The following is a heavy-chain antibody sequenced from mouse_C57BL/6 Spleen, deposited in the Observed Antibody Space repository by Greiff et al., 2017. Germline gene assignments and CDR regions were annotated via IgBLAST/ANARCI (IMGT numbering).Heavy chain of an antibody. D-gene: IGHD2-3*01. CDR3: ARNDGYYWYFDV. V-gene: IGHV2-2*01. J-gene: IGHJ1*03. Sequence: VKLMESGPGLVQPSQSLSITCTVSGFSLTSYGVHWVRQSPGKGLEWLGVIWSGGSTDYNAAFISRLSISKDNSKSQVFFKRNSLQADDTAIYYCARNDGYYWYFDVWGTGTTVTVSS. CDR2: IWSGGST. CDR1: GFSLTSYG.